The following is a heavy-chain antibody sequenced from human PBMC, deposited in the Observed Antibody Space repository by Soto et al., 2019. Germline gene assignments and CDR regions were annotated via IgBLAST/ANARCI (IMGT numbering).Heavy chain of an antibody. Sequence: GGSLRLSCAASGFTFSSYAMSWVRQAPGKGLEWVSAISGSGGSTYYADSVKGRLTISRDNSKNTLYLQLNSLRAEDTAVYYCAKKVIAAARLQQPHNWLDPGGQGTLVTVSS. D-gene: IGHD6-13*01. J-gene: IGHJ5*02. CDR3: AKKVIAAARLQQPHNWLDP. CDR1: GFTFSSYA. CDR2: ISGSGGST. V-gene: IGHV3-23*01.